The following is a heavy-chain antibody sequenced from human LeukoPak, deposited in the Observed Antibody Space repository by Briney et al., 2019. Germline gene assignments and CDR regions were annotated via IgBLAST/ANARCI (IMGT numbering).Heavy chain of an antibody. D-gene: IGHD6-19*01. J-gene: IGHJ6*02. CDR2: IYPGDSDT. V-gene: IGHV5-51*01. CDR3: ARLSPLYSSGWYGMDV. Sequence: GESLKISCKGSGYSFTSYLIGWVRQMPVKGLEWMGIIYPGDSDTRYSPSFQGQVTISADKSISTAYLQWSSLKASDTAMYYCARLSPLYSSGWYGMDVWGQGTTVTVSS. CDR1: GYSFTSYL.